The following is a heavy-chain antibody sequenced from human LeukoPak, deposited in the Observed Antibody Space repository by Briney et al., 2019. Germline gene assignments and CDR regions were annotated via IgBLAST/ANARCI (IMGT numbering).Heavy chain of an antibody. CDR3: ARFYGGNSGGFFVDY. V-gene: IGHV4-34*01. Sequence: SETLSLTCAVYGGSFSGYYWSWIRQPPGKGLEWIGEINHSGSTNYNPSLKSRVTISVDTSKNQFSLKLSSVTAADTAVYYCARFYGGNSGGFFVDYWGQGTLVTVSS. D-gene: IGHD4-23*01. CDR1: GGSFSGYY. CDR2: INHSGST. J-gene: IGHJ4*02.